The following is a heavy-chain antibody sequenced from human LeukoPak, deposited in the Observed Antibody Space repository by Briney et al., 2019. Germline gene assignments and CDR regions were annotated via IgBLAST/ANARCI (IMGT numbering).Heavy chain of an antibody. Sequence: ASVKVSCKASGYTFTGYYIHWVRQAPGQGLEWMAWINPDSGDSYSAPKFQGRVTMTSDTSISTASMEVSWLSSDDTAVYSCATGVATDFTYWGQGTLVTVSS. CDR3: ATGVATDFTY. D-gene: IGHD5-12*01. V-gene: IGHV1-2*02. J-gene: IGHJ4*02. CDR1: GYTFTGYY. CDR2: INPDSGDS.